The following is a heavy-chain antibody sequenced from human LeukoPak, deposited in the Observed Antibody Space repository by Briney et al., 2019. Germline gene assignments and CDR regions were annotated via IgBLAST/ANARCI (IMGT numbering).Heavy chain of an antibody. CDR1: GYTFTSYG. V-gene: IGHV1-18*01. Sequence: GASVTVSCKASGYTFTSYGISWVRQAPGQGLEWMGWISAYNGNTNYAQKLQGGVTMTTDTSTNTAYMELRSLRSDDTAVYYCARDVQGSYYYDSSGYDYWGQGTLVTVSS. CDR3: ARDVQGSYYYDSSGYDY. CDR2: ISAYNGNT. D-gene: IGHD3-22*01. J-gene: IGHJ4*02.